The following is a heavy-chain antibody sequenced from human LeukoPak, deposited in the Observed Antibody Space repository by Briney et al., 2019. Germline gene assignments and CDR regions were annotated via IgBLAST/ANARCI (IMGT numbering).Heavy chain of an antibody. D-gene: IGHD3-3*01. J-gene: IGHJ4*02. CDR1: GFTFSGSA. V-gene: IGHV3-73*01. CDR3: ARDFGRITIGEVGY. CDR2: IRSKANSYAT. Sequence: GGSLRLSCAASGFTFSGSAMHWVRQASGKGLEWVGRIRSKANSYATAYAASVKGRFTISRDDSKNTAYLQMNSLRAEDTAVYYCARDFGRITIGEVGYWGQGTLVTVSS.